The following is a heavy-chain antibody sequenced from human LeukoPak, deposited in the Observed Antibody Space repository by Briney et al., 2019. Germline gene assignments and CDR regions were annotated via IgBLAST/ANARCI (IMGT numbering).Heavy chain of an antibody. CDR2: ISSSSSTI. J-gene: IGHJ4*02. V-gene: IGHV3-48*01. CDR1: GFTFSTYS. CDR3: AKDSAFYDILTGYYTVWFDY. Sequence: GGSLRLSCAASGFTFSTYSMNWVRQAPGKGLEGVSYISSSSSTIYYADSVKGRFTISRDNSKNTLYLQMNSLRAEDTAVYYCAKDSAFYDILTGYYTVWFDYWGQGTPVTVSS. D-gene: IGHD3-9*01.